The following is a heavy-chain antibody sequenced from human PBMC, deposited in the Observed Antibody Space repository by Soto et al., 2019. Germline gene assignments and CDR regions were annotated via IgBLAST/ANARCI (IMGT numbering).Heavy chain of an antibody. Sequence: EVQLVESGGGLVKPGGSLRLSCAASGFTFSSYSMNWVGQAQGKGLEWVSSISSSSSYIYYADSVKGRFTISRDNAKNSLYLQMNSLRAEDTAVYYCARMAYCGGDCYSGGWGQGTLVTVSS. V-gene: IGHV3-21*01. CDR2: ISSSSSYI. J-gene: IGHJ4*02. D-gene: IGHD2-21*02. CDR3: ARMAYCGGDCYSGG. CDR1: GFTFSSYS.